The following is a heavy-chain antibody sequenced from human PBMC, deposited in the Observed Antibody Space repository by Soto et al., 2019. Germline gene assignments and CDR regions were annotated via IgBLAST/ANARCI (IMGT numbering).Heavy chain of an antibody. J-gene: IGHJ4*02. CDR3: AKGYSSGWSPRYFDY. D-gene: IGHD6-19*01. CDR2: ISGSGGIT. Sequence: PGGSLRLSCAASGFTFSSYAMNWVRQAPGKGLEWVSSISGSGGITYYADSVKGRLTISRDNSRDTLYLQMNSLRAEDTAVYYCAKGYSSGWSPRYFDYWGRGALVTVSS. CDR1: GFTFSSYA. V-gene: IGHV3-23*01.